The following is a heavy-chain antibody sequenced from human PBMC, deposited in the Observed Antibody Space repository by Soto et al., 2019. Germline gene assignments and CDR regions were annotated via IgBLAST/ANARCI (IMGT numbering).Heavy chain of an antibody. CDR2: TKNKANSYTT. Sequence: GSLRLSCAASGFTFSDRYMDWVRQAPGKGLEWVGRTKNKANSYTTEYAASVKGRFTISRDYSRDSVYLQMNSLKTDDTAVYYCTIEGAYPGPDFDYWGQGTLVTVSS. J-gene: IGHJ4*02. CDR1: GFTFSDRY. CDR3: TIEGAYPGPDFDY. V-gene: IGHV3-72*01. D-gene: IGHD3-16*01.